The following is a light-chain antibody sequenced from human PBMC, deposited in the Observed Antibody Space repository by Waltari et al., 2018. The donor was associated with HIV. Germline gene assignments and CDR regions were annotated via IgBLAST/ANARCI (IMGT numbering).Light chain of an antibody. CDR3: SSYTSSSTLV. J-gene: IGLJ1*01. CDR2: DVS. Sequence: QSALTQPASVSGSPGQSITISCTGTSSAVGGYNYVFWYQQYPGKAPKLMIFDVSNRPSGVSNRFSGSKSGNTASLTISGLHTEDEADYYCSSYTSSSTLVFGTGTKVTVL. V-gene: IGLV2-14*01. CDR1: SSAVGGYNY.